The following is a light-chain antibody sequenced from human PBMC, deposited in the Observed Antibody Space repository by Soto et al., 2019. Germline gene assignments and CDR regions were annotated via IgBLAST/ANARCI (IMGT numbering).Light chain of an antibody. CDR2: AAS. CDR1: QSSDNY. Sequence: DIQMTQSPSSLSASLRDRVTITCRASQSSDNYLNWYQQKPGKAPKLLIYAASSLQSGVPSRFSGSGSGTDFTLTISSLQPEDFATYYCQQSYNTPRTFGQGTKVDIK. V-gene: IGKV1-39*01. CDR3: QQSYNTPRT. J-gene: IGKJ1*01.